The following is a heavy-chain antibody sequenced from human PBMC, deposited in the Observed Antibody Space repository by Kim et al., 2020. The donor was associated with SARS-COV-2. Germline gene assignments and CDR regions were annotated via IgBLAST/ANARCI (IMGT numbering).Heavy chain of an antibody. CDR2: ISGSGGST. CDR3: AKDVSGITIFGVVTRGGMDV. CDR1: GFTFSSYA. Sequence: GGSLRLSCAASGFTFSSYAMSWVRQAPGKGLEWVSAISGSGGSTYYADSVKGRFTISRDNSKNTLYLQMNSLRAEDTAVYYCAKDVSGITIFGVVTRGGMDVWCQGTRVIVSS. V-gene: IGHV3-23*01. J-gene: IGHJ6*02. D-gene: IGHD3-3*01.